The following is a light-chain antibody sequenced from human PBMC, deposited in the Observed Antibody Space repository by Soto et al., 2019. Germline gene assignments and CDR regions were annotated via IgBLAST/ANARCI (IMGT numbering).Light chain of an antibody. Sequence: EIVLTQSPGTLSLSPGDRATLSCRASQRVSTFLAWYQQRPGQAPRLLISEASNRATGIPDRFSGSGSGTDFTLTISRLEPEDFAVYFCQQYGSSPTTFGQGTKVDIK. CDR2: EAS. J-gene: IGKJ1*01. CDR1: QRVSTF. V-gene: IGKV3-20*01. CDR3: QQYGSSPTT.